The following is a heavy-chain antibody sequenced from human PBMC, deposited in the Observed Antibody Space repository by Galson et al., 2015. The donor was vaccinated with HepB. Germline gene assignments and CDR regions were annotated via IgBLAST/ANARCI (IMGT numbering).Heavy chain of an antibody. J-gene: IGHJ6*02. D-gene: IGHD6-19*01. CDR2: INHSGRT. CDR3: ARVLTSSWYSDVYYGMDV. CDR1: GESLSGYY. Sequence: LTCAVYGESLSGYYWTWIRQPLGKGLEWIGEINHSGRTNYNPSLKSRVTISIDTTKKQFSLNLGSVTAADTAVYYCARVLTSSWYSDVYYGMDVWGQGTTVIVSS. V-gene: IGHV4-34*01.